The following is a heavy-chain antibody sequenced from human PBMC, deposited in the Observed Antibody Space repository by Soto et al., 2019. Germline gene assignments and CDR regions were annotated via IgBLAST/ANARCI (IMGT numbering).Heavy chain of an antibody. CDR1: GFTFTSSA. D-gene: IGHD3-22*01. V-gene: IGHV1-58*01. CDR2: IVVGSGNT. J-gene: IGHJ3*02. CDR3: AATNYYDSSGPSPDHI. Sequence: SVEVSCKXSGFTFTSSAVQWVRQARGQRLEWIGWIVVGSGNTNYAQKFQERVTITRDMSTSTAYMELSSLRSEDTAVYYCAATNYYDSSGPSPDHIWGQGTMVTVSS.